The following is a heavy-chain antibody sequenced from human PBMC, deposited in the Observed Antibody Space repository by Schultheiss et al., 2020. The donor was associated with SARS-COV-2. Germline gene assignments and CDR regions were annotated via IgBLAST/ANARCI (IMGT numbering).Heavy chain of an antibody. V-gene: IGHV3-30-3*01. CDR2: ISYDGSNI. J-gene: IGHJ6*02. CDR3: ARDNVVATEFYYYYGMDV. CDR1: GFTFNTYA. Sequence: GGSLRLSCAASGFTFNTYAIHWVRQAPGRGLEWVTFISYDGSNIYYADSVKGRFTISRDNSKNTLYLQMNSLRAEDTAVYYCARDNVVATEFYYYYGMDVWGQGTTVTVSS. D-gene: IGHD5-12*01.